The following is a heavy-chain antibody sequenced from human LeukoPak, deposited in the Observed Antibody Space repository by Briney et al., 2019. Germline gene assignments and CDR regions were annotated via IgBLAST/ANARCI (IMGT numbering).Heavy chain of an antibody. CDR1: GYTFTSYA. D-gene: IGHD6-19*01. J-gene: IGHJ5*02. CDR2: INTNTGNP. Sequence: GASVKVSCKASGYTFTSYAMNWVRQAPGQGLEWMGWINTNTGNPTYAQGFTGRFVFSLDTSVSTAYLQISSLKAEDTAVYYCARDGTQQWLVLHNWFDPWGQGTLVTVSS. V-gene: IGHV7-4-1*02. CDR3: ARDGTQQWLVLHNWFDP.